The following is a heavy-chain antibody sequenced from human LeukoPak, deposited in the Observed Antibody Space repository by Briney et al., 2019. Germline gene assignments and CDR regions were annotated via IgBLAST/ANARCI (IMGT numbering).Heavy chain of an antibody. J-gene: IGHJ4*02. CDR3: ARDKGDYGTSGSLFVF. CDR2: IKQDESEK. Sequence: GGSLRLSCAASGFTFSRYWMSWVRQVPRKGLEWVANIKQDESEKYYVDSVKGRFTISRDNAKNSLYLQMNSLRAEDTAVYYCARDKGDYGTSGSLFVFGGQGTLVTVSS. CDR1: GFTFSRYW. D-gene: IGHD3-22*01. V-gene: IGHV3-7*03.